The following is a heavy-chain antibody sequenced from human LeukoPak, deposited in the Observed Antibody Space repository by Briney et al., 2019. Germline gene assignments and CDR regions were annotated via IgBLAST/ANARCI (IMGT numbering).Heavy chain of an antibody. D-gene: IGHD2/OR15-2a*01. Sequence: GGSLRLSCAASGFTFSSYGMHWVRQAPGKGLEWVAFIRYDGSNKYYADSVKGRFTISRDNSKNTLYLQMNSLRAEDTAVYYCVRDHFYAFDIWGQGTMVTVSS. CDR2: IRYDGSNK. V-gene: IGHV3-30*02. CDR1: GFTFSSYG. CDR3: VRDHFYAFDI. J-gene: IGHJ3*02.